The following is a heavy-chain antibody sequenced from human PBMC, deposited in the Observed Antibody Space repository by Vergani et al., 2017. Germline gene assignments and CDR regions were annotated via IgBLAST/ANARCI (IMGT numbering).Heavy chain of an antibody. CDR2: ISGSGGST. CDR1: GFTFSSYA. J-gene: IGHJ4*02. Sequence: EVQLLESGGGLVQPGGSLRLSCAASGFTFSSYAMSWVRQAPGKGLEWVSAISGSGGSTYYADSVKGWFTISRDNSKNTLYLQMNSLRAEDTAVYYCAKAPSSSWRVFDYWGQGTLVTVSS. CDR3: AKAPSSSWRVFDY. V-gene: IGHV3-23*01. D-gene: IGHD6-13*01.